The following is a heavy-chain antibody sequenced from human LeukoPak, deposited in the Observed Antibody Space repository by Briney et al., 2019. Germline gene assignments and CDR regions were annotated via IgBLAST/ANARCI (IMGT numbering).Heavy chain of an antibody. CDR3: AKGIRIAVAGTLHY. CDR2: ISGSGGST. J-gene: IGHJ4*02. CDR1: GFTFSSYA. D-gene: IGHD6-19*01. Sequence: PGGSLRLSCAASGFTFSSYAMSWVRQAPGKGLEWVSAISGSGGSTYYADSVKGRFTISRDNSKNTLYLQMNSLRAEDTAVYYCAKGIRIAVAGTLHYWGQGTLVTVSS. V-gene: IGHV3-23*01.